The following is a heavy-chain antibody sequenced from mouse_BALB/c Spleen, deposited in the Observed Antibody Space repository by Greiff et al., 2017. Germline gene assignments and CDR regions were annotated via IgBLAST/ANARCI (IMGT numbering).Heavy chain of an antibody. J-gene: IGHJ4*01. V-gene: IGHV2-9*02. CDR1: GFSLTSYG. CDR3: ARENDGGTYYAMDY. D-gene: IGHD2-12*01. Sequence: QVQLQESGPGLVAPSQSLSITCTVSGFSLTSYGVHWVRQPPGKGLEWLGVIWAGGSTNYNSALMSRLSISKDNSKSQVFLKMNSLQTDDTAMYYCARENDGGTYYAMDYWGQGTSVTVSS. CDR2: IWAGGST.